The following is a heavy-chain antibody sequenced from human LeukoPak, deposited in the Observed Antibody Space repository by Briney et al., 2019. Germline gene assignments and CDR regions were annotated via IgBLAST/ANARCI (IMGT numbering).Heavy chain of an antibody. Sequence: AGGSLRLSCAASGFTFSSYAMSWVRQAPGKGLEWVSAISGSGGSTYYADSVKGRFSISRDNSKNALYLHMNSLRAEDTAVYYCAKEHTDWKGGNWFDPWGQGTVVTVSS. CDR3: AKEHTDWKGGNWFDP. CDR1: GFTFSSYA. CDR2: ISGSGGST. V-gene: IGHV3-23*01. D-gene: IGHD1-1*01. J-gene: IGHJ5*02.